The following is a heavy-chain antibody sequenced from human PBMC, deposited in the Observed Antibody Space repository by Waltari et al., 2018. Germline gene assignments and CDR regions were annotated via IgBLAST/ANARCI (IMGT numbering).Heavy chain of an antibody. D-gene: IGHD3-10*01. CDR3: ARDGWDYYGSGSYKDY. CDR2: IYYSGST. Sequence: QLQLQESGPGLVKPSETLSLTCTVSGGSISSSSYYWGWIRQPPGKGLGWIGSIYYSGSTYYNPSLKSRVTISVDTSKNQFSLKLSSVTAADTAVYYCARDGWDYYGSGSYKDYWGQGTLVTVSS. CDR1: GGSISSSSYY. J-gene: IGHJ4*02. V-gene: IGHV4-39*07.